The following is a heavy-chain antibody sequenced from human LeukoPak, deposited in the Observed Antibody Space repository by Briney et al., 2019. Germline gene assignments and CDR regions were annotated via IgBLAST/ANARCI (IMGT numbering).Heavy chain of an antibody. V-gene: IGHV3-23*01. CDR2: ISGSGGST. D-gene: IGHD2-2*01. J-gene: IGHJ1*01. CDR1: GFTFSSYA. Sequence: GGSLRLSCAASGFTFSSYAMSWVRQAPGKGLEWVSAISGSGGSTYYADSVKGRFAISRDNSKNTLYLQMNSLRAEDTAVYYCAKGGGYCSSTSCYDFEYFQHWGQGTLVTVSS. CDR3: AKGGGYCSSTSCYDFEYFQH.